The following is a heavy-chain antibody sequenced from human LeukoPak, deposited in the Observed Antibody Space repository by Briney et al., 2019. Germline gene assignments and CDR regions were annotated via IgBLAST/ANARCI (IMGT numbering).Heavy chain of an antibody. V-gene: IGHV4-59*08. CDR1: VDSISSYY. Sequence: SETLSLTCTVSVDSISSYYWSCMRQPPGKGLEWIVYIYYSGSTNYNPYLKSRVTISVDASKTQFSLKLSSVTAADTAVYYCARSLLRYFDWLPYYYGMDVWGQGTTVTVSS. J-gene: IGHJ6*02. D-gene: IGHD3-9*01. CDR3: ARSLLRYFDWLPYYYGMDV. CDR2: IYYSGST.